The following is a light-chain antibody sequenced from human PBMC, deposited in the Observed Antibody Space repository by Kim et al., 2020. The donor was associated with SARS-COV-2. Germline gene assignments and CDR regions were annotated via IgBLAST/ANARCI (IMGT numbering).Light chain of an antibody. V-gene: IGKV1-12*01. Sequence: DVQMTQSPSSVSASVGDRVIITCRASQGIASWLAWYQQKPGKAPRLLVFAASALQDGVPSRFSGSGSETDFTLTISTLQPEDFGTYYCQQGYSTFGQGTKLEI. CDR1: QGIASW. CDR3: QQGYST. CDR2: AAS. J-gene: IGKJ2*01.